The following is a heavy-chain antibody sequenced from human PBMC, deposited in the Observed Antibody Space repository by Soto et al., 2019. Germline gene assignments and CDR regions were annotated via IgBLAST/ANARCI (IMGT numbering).Heavy chain of an antibody. D-gene: IGHD2-15*01. V-gene: IGHV4-31*03. J-gene: IGHJ4*02. Sequence: PSETLSLTCTVSGGSISSGGYYWSWIRQHPGKGLEWIGYIYYSGSTYYNPSLKSRVTISVDTSKNQFSLKLSSVTAADTAVYYCARVRGGGSCNYFDYWGQGTLVTVSS. CDR2: IYYSGST. CDR1: GGSISSGGYY. CDR3: ARVRGGGSCNYFDY.